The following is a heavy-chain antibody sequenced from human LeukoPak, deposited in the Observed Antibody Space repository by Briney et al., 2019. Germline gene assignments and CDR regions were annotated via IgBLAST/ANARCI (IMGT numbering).Heavy chain of an antibody. CDR1: GFTFSSYG. V-gene: IGHV3-33*01. CDR3: ARGSDCSGGSCYSYWYFDL. Sequence: GRSLRLSCAASGFTFSSYGMHWVRQAPGKGLEWVAVMWYDGSNKFYADSVKGRFTISRDNAKNTLYLQMNSLRAEDTAMYYCARGSDCSGGSCYSYWYFDLWGRGTLVTVSS. CDR2: MWYDGSNK. J-gene: IGHJ2*01. D-gene: IGHD2-15*01.